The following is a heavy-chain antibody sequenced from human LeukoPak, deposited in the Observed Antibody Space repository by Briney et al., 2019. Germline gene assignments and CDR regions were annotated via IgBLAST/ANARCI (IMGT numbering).Heavy chain of an antibody. CDR3: TRDLPATISLGDDY. CDR2: ISFDSGDET. J-gene: IGHJ4*02. Sequence: ESGGSLRLSCAASGFSFSDYYMHWVRQAPGKGLEWVSSISFDSGDETLYADSVKGRFTISRDNTKNSMFLQMDSLTVEDTALYFCTRDLPATISLGDDYWGPGTPVTVSS. V-gene: IGHV3-21*01. CDR1: GFSFSDYY. D-gene: IGHD5-12*01.